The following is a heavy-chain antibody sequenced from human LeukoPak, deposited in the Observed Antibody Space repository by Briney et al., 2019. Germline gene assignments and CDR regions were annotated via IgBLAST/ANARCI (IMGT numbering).Heavy chain of an antibody. D-gene: IGHD3-10*01. Sequence: PSETLSLTCTVSGGSISNYYWSLIRQPPGKGLEWIGYIYYRGNTNYNPSLKSRVTISVDASQNQFSLKLGSVTAADTAVYYCARSGRGLGGYDFDIWGQGTMVTVSS. J-gene: IGHJ3*02. CDR2: IYYRGNT. CDR3: ARSGRGLGGYDFDI. CDR1: GGSISNYY. V-gene: IGHV4-59*01.